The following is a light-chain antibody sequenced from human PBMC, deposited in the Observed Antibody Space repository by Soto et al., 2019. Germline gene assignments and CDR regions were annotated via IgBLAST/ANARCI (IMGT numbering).Light chain of an antibody. CDR1: SSDVGDYNY. J-gene: IGLJ1*01. Sequence: QSALTQPATVSGSPGQSITISCTGTSSDVGDYNYVSWYQHHPGKAPKLIIYEVSNRPSGVSDRFSGSKSGNTASLTISGLQAADEADYYCSSYTSSSTEVFGTGTQLTVL. V-gene: IGLV2-14*01. CDR3: SSYTSSSTEV. CDR2: EVS.